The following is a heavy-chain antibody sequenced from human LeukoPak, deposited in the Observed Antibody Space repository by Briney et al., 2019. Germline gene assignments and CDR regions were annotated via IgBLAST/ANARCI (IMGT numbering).Heavy chain of an antibody. Sequence: PGGSLRLSCAAYGFTLSSFWMSWVRQTPGKGLEWVANIKQDGRERYYVDSVKGRFNISRDNSKNTLYLQMNSLRAEDTAVYYCAKGYYASGSYYKRLMYYFDYWGQGTLVTVSS. CDR3: AKGYYASGSYYKRLMYYFDY. V-gene: IGHV3-7*03. CDR1: GFTLSSFW. CDR2: IKQDGRER. D-gene: IGHD3-10*01. J-gene: IGHJ4*02.